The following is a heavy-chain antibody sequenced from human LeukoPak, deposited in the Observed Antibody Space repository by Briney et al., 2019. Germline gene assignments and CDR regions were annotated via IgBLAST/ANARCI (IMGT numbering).Heavy chain of an antibody. CDR2: IYYSGST. Sequence: SETLSLTCTVSGGSISSYYWSWIRQPPGKGLEWIGYIYYSGSTNYNPSLKGRVTISVDTSKNLFSLKLSSVTAADTAVYYCARDLVDLNWFDPWGQGTLVTVSS. CDR3: ARDLVDLNWFDP. CDR1: GGSISSYY. V-gene: IGHV4-59*01. J-gene: IGHJ5*02. D-gene: IGHD2-21*01.